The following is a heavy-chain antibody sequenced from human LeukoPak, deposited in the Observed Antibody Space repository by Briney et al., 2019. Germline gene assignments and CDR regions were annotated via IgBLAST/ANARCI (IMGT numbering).Heavy chain of an antibody. CDR3: ARGHTAVTRHFDF. CDR1: GFTFTTYS. J-gene: IGHJ4*02. D-gene: IGHD4-17*01. V-gene: IGHV3-21*01. CDR2: ISSGSSAI. Sequence: GGSLRLSCAASGFTFTTYSMTWVRQAPGRGLEWVSIISSGSSAIFSADALKGRFTISRDDAKNLLYLDMNSLRAEDTAVYYCARGHTAVTRHFDFWGQGTLVTVSS.